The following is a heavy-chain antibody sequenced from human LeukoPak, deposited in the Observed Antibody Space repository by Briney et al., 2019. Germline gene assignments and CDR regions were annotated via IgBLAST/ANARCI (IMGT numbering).Heavy chain of an antibody. V-gene: IGHV4-59*01. CDR2: IYYSGNT. Sequence: SETLSLTCTVSGGSISSYYWSWIRQPPGKGLEWIGYIYYSGNTNYNPSLKSRVTISVDTSKNQFSLKLRSVTAADTAVYYCARVAVDTFDYWGQGTLVTVSS. CDR1: GGSISSYY. J-gene: IGHJ4*02. CDR3: ARVAVDTFDY. D-gene: IGHD6-19*01.